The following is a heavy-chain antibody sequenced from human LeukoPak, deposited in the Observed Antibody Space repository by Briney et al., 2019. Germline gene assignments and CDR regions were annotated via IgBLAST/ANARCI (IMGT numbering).Heavy chain of an antibody. Sequence: KAGGSLRLSCAASGFILSSYAMNWVRQAPGKGLEWVSSISGSGSYIHYADSMKGRFTISRDNAKKSVYLHMSRLRAEDTAVYYCARGLGSGDYVANAFDSWGRGTTVSVS. V-gene: IGHV3-21*01. D-gene: IGHD4-17*01. CDR1: GFILSSYA. J-gene: IGHJ3*01. CDR2: ISGSGSYI. CDR3: ARGLGSGDYVANAFDS.